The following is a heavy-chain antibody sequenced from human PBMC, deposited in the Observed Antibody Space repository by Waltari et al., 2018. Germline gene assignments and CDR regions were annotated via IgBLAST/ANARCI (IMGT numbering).Heavy chain of an antibody. CDR3: AKGKSSSGWYGGYDQ. J-gene: IGHJ4*02. V-gene: IGHV3-23*01. CDR1: EFIFSDYA. D-gene: IGHD6-19*01. CDR2: ISSTGGNT. Sequence: QVLESGGGLMQPGDSLRISCAASEFIFSDYAMGWVRQAPGRALEWVSSISSTGGNTRYADSVKGRFTVSRDNSKNVVFLQMNSLRDEDTALYFCAKGKSSSGWYGGYDQWGQGTLVSVSS.